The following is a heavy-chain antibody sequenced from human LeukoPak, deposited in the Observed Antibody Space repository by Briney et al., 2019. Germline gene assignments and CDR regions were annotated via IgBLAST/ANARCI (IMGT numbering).Heavy chain of an antibody. CDR3: ARTLADFWSGYPLYYYYMDV. D-gene: IGHD3-3*01. CDR2: IIPIFGTA. J-gene: IGHJ6*03. V-gene: IGHV1-69*05. Sequence: ASVKVSCKASGGTFSSYAISWVRQAPGQGLEWMGGIIPIFGTANYAQKFQGRVTITTDGSTSTAYMELSSLRSEDTAVYYCARTLADFWSGYPLYYYYMDVWGKGTTVTVSS. CDR1: GGTFSSYA.